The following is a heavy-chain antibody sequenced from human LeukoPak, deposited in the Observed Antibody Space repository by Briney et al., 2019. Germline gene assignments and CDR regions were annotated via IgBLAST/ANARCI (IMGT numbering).Heavy chain of an antibody. CDR1: GGSFSGDF. D-gene: IGHD3-22*01. J-gene: IGHJ3*02. V-gene: IGHV4-34*01. CDR2: INHGGST. CDR3: ATDDSSGSFDI. Sequence: SETLSLTCAVYGGSFSGDFWSWIRQSPGKGLEWIGEINHGGSTTYNPSLQSRVTMSVDTSKNQFSLKLSSVTAADTAVYYCATDDSSGSFDIWGQGTMVTVSS.